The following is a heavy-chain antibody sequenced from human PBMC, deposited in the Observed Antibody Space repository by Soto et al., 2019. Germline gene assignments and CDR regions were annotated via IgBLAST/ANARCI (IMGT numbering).Heavy chain of an antibody. J-gene: IGHJ6*02. CDR3: ARVDIVLVPAADEDKYYYGMDV. CDR2: INPTGGAT. D-gene: IGHD2-2*01. V-gene: IGHV1-46*01. CDR1: GYTFTNYY. Sequence: GASVKVSCKASGYTFTNYYMHWVRQAPGQGLEWMGMINPTGGATIYAQKFQSRVTMIRDTSTSTVYMELSSLRSEDTAVYYCARVDIVLVPAADEDKYYYGMDVWGQGTTVTVSS.